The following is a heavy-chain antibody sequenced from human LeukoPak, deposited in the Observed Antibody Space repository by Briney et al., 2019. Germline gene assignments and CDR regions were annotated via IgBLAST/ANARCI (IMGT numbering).Heavy chain of an antibody. CDR1: GFTFNSYS. CDR3: ASLDIVVVTAIYGMDV. Sequence: GGSLRLSCAASGFTFNSYSMNWVRQAPGKGLGWVSSISGSSSYIYYADSVKGRFTISRDNAKKSLYLQMNSLRAEDTAVYYCASLDIVVVTAIYGMDVWGQGTTVTVSS. V-gene: IGHV3-21*01. CDR2: ISGSSSYI. J-gene: IGHJ6*02. D-gene: IGHD2-21*02.